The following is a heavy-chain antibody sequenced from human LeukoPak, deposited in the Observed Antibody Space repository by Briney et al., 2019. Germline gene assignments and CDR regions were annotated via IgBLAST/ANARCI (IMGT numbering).Heavy chain of an antibody. Sequence: GGSLRLSCSASGFAFSSFAMFWVRQAPGKGLEYVSGISSDGGRTNYADSVKARFTISRDNSKVTLYLQMTSLRPEDTAIYYCVKDPSGNYFYFDYWGQGTLVTVSS. CDR1: GFAFSSFA. J-gene: IGHJ4*02. CDR3: VKDPSGNYFYFDY. V-gene: IGHV3-64D*09. D-gene: IGHD1-26*01. CDR2: ISSDGGRT.